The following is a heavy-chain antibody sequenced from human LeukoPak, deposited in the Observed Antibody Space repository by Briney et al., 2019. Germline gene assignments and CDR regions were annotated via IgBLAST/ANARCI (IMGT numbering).Heavy chain of an antibody. CDR2: ISGSGGST. D-gene: IGHD3-22*01. Sequence: GGSPRLSCAASGFTFSSYAMSWVRQAPGKGLEWVSAISGSGGSTYYADSVKGRFTISRDNSKNTLYLQMNSLRAEDTAVYYCAKDQSLVVITYFDYWGQGTLVTVSS. V-gene: IGHV3-23*01. J-gene: IGHJ4*02. CDR1: GFTFSSYA. CDR3: AKDQSLVVITYFDY.